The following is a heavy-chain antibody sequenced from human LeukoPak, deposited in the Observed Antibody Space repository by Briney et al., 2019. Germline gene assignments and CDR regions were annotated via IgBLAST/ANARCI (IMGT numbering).Heavy chain of an antibody. J-gene: IGHJ4*02. CDR2: INHSGST. CDR1: GGSFSGYY. D-gene: IGHD3-10*01. CDR3: ARGLMDYGSGSYEFDY. V-gene: IGHV4-34*01. Sequence: SETLSLTCAVYGGSFSGYYWSWIRQPPGKGLEWIGEINHSGSTNYNPSLKSRVTISVDTSKNQFSLKLSSVTAADTAVYYCARGLMDYGSGSYEFDYWGQGTLVTVSS.